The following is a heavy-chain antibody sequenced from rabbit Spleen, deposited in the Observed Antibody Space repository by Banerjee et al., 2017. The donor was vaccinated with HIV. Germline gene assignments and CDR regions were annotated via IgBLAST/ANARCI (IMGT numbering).Heavy chain of an antibody. V-gene: IGHV1S40*01. D-gene: IGHD1-1*01. CDR1: GFSFSSSYY. J-gene: IGHJ6*01. Sequence: QSLEESGGDLVKPGASLTLTCTASGFSFSSSYYMCWVRQAPGKGLEWIGCVDVGSSGFTYFANWAKGRFTISKTSSTTVTLRMTSLTAADTATYFCVRDTSSSFSSYGMDLWGPGTLVTVS. CDR2: VDVGSSGFT. CDR3: VRDTSSSFSSYGMDL.